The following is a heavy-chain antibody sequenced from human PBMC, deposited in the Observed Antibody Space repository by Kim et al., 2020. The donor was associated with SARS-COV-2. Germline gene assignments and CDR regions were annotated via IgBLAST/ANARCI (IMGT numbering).Heavy chain of an antibody. D-gene: IGHD6-13*01. CDR1: GFTFSSYA. CDR3: AREDSSSWLIY. V-gene: IGHV3-30*04. CDR2: ISYDGSNK. Sequence: GGSLRLSCAASGFTFSSYAMHWVRQAPGKGLEWVAVISYDGSNKYYADSVKGRFTIPRDNSKNTLYLQMNSLRAEDTAVYYCAREDSSSWLIYWGQGTLVTVSS. J-gene: IGHJ4*02.